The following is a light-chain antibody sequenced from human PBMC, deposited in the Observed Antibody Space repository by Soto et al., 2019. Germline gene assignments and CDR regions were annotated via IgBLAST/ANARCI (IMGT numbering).Light chain of an antibody. CDR1: QSVSSY. CDR3: QQRSDWPRT. Sequence: EIVMTQSPDTLSVSPWERATLSCRASQSVSSYLAWYQQKPGQAPRLLIYDASNRATGIPARFSGSGSGTDFTLTISSLEPEDFAVYYCQQRSDWPRTFGQGTKVDIK. J-gene: IGKJ1*01. CDR2: DAS. V-gene: IGKV3-11*01.